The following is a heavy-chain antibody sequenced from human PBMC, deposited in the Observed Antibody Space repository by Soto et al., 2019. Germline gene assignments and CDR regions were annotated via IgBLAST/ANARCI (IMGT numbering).Heavy chain of an antibody. CDR3: ARTYYDFWSTKGDYYYYYGMDV. CDR1: GGTFSSYA. D-gene: IGHD3-3*01. CDR2: IIPIFGTA. J-gene: IGHJ6*02. V-gene: IGHV1-69*13. Sequence: SVKVSCKSSGGTFSSYAISWVRQAPGQGLEWMGGIIPIFGTANYAQKFQGRVTITADESTSTAYMELSSLRSEDTAVYYCARTYYDFWSTKGDYYYYYGMDVWGQGTTVTVSS.